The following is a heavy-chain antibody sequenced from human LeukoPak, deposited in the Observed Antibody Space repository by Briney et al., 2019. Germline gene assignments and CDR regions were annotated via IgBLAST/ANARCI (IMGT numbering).Heavy chain of an antibody. Sequence: ASVKVSCKASGYTFSGYSMHWVRQAPGQGLEWMGRINPNSGVTYYAQKFQGRVTMTSDTSITTAYMELSSLTSADTATYYCARDASNWSAFDSWGQGTLVIVS. CDR2: INPNSGVT. CDR1: GYTFSGYS. V-gene: IGHV1-2*06. J-gene: IGHJ5*01. D-gene: IGHD1-20*01. CDR3: ARDASNWSAFDS.